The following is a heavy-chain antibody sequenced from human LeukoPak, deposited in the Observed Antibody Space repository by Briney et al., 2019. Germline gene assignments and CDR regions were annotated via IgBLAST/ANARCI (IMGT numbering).Heavy chain of an antibody. V-gene: IGHV4-34*01. CDR2: INHSGST. Sequence: PSETLSLTCAVYGGSFSGYYWSWIRQPPGKGLEWIGEINHSGSTNYNPSLKSRVTISVDTSKNQFSLKLSSVTAADTAVYYCANSPPYDYSEAADYWGQGTLVTVSS. CDR3: ANSPPYDYSEAADY. D-gene: IGHD4-4*01. J-gene: IGHJ4*02. CDR1: GGSFSGYY.